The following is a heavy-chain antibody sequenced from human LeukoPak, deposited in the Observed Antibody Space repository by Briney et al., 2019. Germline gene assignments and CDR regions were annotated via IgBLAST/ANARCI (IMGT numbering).Heavy chain of an antibody. V-gene: IGHV1-69*04. CDR2: IIPILGIA. D-gene: IGHD3-3*01. Sequence: AASVKVSCKASGGTFSSYAISWVRQAPGQGLEWMGRIIPILGIANYAQKFQGRVTITADKSTSTAYMELSSLRSEDTAVYYCTRLVWRDYYYGMDVWGQGTTVTVSS. CDR1: GGTFSSYA. J-gene: IGHJ6*02. CDR3: TRLVWRDYYYGMDV.